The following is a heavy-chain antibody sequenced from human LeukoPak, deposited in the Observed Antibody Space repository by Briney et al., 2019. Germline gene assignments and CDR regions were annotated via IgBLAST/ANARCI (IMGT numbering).Heavy chain of an antibody. Sequence: ASVKVSCKASGYTFTGYYMHWVRQAPGQGLERMGWINPNSGGTNYAQKFQGRVTMTRDTSISTAYMELSRLRSDDTAVYYCARVYSRGDPTVQGYWGQGTLVTVSS. J-gene: IGHJ4*02. D-gene: IGHD4-11*01. CDR2: INPNSGGT. CDR3: ARVYSRGDPTVQGY. CDR1: GYTFTGYY. V-gene: IGHV1-2*02.